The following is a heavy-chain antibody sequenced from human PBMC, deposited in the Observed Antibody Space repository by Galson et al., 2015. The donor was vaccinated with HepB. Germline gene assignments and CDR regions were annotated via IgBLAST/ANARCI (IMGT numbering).Heavy chain of an antibody. D-gene: IGHD1-26*01. CDR2: IVVGSGNT. CDR1: GFTFTSSA. J-gene: IGHJ6*02. V-gene: IGHV1-58*02. Sequence: SVKVSCKASGFTFTSSAMQWVRQARGQRLEWIGWIVVGSGNTNYAQKFQERVTITRDMSTSTAYMELSSLRSEDTAVYYCAAERWELPVYCYGMDVWGQGTTVTVSS. CDR3: AAERWELPVYCYGMDV.